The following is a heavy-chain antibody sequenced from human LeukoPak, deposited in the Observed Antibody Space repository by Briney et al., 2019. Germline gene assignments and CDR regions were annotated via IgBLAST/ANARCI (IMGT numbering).Heavy chain of an antibody. J-gene: IGHJ4*02. CDR1: GGTFSSYA. V-gene: IGHV1-2*02. D-gene: IGHD2-2*02. CDR2: INPNSGGT. Sequence: GASVKVSCKASGGTFSSYAISWVRQAPGQGLEWMGWINPNSGGTNYAQKFQGRVTMTRDTSISTAYMELSRLRSDDTAVYYCARIYRGPDYWGQGTLVTVSS. CDR3: ARIYRGPDY.